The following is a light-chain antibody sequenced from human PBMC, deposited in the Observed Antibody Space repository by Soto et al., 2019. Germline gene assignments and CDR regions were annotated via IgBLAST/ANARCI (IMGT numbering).Light chain of an antibody. Sequence: EIVLTQSPGTLSLSPGERATLSCRASQSVSSTYLAWYQQKPGQAPRLLIYGASSRATGIPDRFSGSGSGTDFTLTISRLDPEDSAVYYCQQYGTSPLTFGQGTKVEIK. CDR3: QQYGTSPLT. V-gene: IGKV3-20*01. J-gene: IGKJ1*01. CDR2: GAS. CDR1: QSVSSTY.